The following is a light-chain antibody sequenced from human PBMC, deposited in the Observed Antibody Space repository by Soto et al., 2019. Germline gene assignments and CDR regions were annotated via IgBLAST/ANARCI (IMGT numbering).Light chain of an antibody. J-gene: IGLJ2*01. Sequence: QSALTQPASVSGSPGQSITISCTGTSSDVGIYNLVSWYQQHPGKAPKLMIYEGSKPPSGVSNRFSGSKSGNTASLTISGLQAEDEADYYCCSYAGSSTHVVFGGGTKVTVL. CDR3: CSYAGSSTHVV. CDR1: SSDVGIYNL. CDR2: EGS. V-gene: IGLV2-23*01.